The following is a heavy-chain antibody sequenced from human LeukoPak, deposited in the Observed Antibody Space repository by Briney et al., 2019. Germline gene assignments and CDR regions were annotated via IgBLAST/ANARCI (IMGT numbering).Heavy chain of an antibody. V-gene: IGHV3-23*01. J-gene: IGHJ3*02. CDR1: GFTFSSYA. Sequence: GGSLRLSCAASGFTFSSYAMSWVRQAPGKGLEWVSAIVSSGDSTYYADSVKGRFTISRDNSKNTLYLQMNSLRAEDTAVYYCAKGGHIAVVKEDAFDIWGQGTMVTVSS. CDR3: AKGGHIAVVKEDAFDI. CDR2: IVSSGDST. D-gene: IGHD6-19*01.